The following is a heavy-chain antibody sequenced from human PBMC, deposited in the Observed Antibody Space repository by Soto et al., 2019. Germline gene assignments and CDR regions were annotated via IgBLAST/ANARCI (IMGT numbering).Heavy chain of an antibody. Sequence: QVQLVQSGAEVKKPGSSVKVSCKAPGGTFSTYAISWVRQAPGQGLEGMGGVIPIFGTPKYAQKFQGRVTITEDESTSTGYMELRSLRSEDTAVYSCARSQGGSRIVAIYYYYYYGMDVWGQGTTVNVSS. CDR1: GGTFSTYA. D-gene: IGHD2-15*01. CDR3: ARSQGGSRIVAIYYYYYYGMDV. J-gene: IGHJ6*02. V-gene: IGHV1-69*01. CDR2: VIPIFGTP.